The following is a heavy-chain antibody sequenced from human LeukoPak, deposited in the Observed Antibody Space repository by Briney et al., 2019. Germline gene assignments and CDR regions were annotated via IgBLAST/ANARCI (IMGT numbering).Heavy chain of an antibody. CDR1: GYTFTSYY. J-gene: IGHJ4*02. V-gene: IGHV1-46*01. CDR2: INPSGGST. Sequence: ASAKVSCKASGYTFTSYYMHWVRQAPGQGLEWMGIINPSGGSTSYAQKFQGRVTMTRDTSTSTVYMELSSLRSEDTAVYYCARGRITMIVVAYYFDYWGQGTLVTVSS. CDR3: ARGRITMIVVAYYFDY. D-gene: IGHD3-22*01.